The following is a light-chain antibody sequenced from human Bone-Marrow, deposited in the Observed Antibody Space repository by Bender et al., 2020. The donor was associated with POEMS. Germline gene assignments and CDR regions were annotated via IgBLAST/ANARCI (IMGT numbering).Light chain of an antibody. CDR1: SSDVGNFNL. Sequence: QSALTQPASVSGSPGQSLTISCAGTSSDVGNFNLVSWYQQYPGKAPKLIIYDVTKRPPGVSNRFAGSKSGNTASLTISGLQAEDEADYHCSSFAGTNIVFGTGTRVTVL. CDR2: DVT. V-gene: IGLV2-23*02. J-gene: IGLJ1*01. CDR3: SSFAGTNIV.